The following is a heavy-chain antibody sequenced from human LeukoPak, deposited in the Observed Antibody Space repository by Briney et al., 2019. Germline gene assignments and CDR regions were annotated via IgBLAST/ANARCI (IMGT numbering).Heavy chain of an antibody. CDR1: GFNVNNNY. Sequence: PGGSLRLSCAASGFNVNNNYMSWVRQAPGKGLEWVSNIYSGATTYYTDSVKGRFTISRDNSKNTLDLQMNSLRAEDTAVYYCARLRGSGSYYYKGYFADWGQGTLVTVSS. J-gene: IGHJ4*02. D-gene: IGHD3-10*01. CDR2: IYSGATT. V-gene: IGHV3-53*05. CDR3: ARLRGSGSYYYKGYFAD.